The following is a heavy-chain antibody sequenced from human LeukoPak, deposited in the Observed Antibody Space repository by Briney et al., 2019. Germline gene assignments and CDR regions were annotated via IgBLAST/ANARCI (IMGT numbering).Heavy chain of an antibody. J-gene: IGHJ4*02. CDR1: GYTFTRHH. Sequence: GASVKVSCKASGYTFTRHHMNWVRQAPGQGLEWMGKINPSSGGTGYAQKFQGRVTMTRDTSTSTAYMELSRLRSDDTAVYYCARERDKPGYSGSYFGYWGQGTLVTVSS. D-gene: IGHD1-26*01. V-gene: IGHV1-46*01. CDR3: ARERDKPGYSGSYFGY. CDR2: INPSSGGT.